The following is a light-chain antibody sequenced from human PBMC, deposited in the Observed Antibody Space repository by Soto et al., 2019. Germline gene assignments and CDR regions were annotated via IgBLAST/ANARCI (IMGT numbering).Light chain of an antibody. CDR2: VVS. Sequence: QSALTQPASVSGSPGQSITISCTGTSSDVGGYNYVSWYQQHPDKAPKLMIYVVSNRPSGVSNRFSGSKSGNTASLTISGLQDEDEADYYCSSYTSSGTPYVFGTGTKLTVL. J-gene: IGLJ1*01. CDR3: SSYTSSGTPYV. V-gene: IGLV2-14*01. CDR1: SSDVGGYNY.